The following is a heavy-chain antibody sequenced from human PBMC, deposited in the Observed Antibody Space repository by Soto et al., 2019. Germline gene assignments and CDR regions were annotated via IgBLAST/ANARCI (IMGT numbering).Heavy chain of an antibody. Sequence: QAQLVQSGTEVEKPGASVKVSCKASGYTFTSYAISWVRQAPGQGLEWMGWISANNGNTNYAQKLQGRVTMTADTSTSTAYMELRSLRSDDTAVYYCARGWGGIVVAGTRLHYWGQGTLVTVSS. CDR1: GYTFTSYA. CDR3: ARGWGGIVVAGTRLHY. J-gene: IGHJ4*02. V-gene: IGHV1-18*01. D-gene: IGHD6-19*01. CDR2: ISANNGNT.